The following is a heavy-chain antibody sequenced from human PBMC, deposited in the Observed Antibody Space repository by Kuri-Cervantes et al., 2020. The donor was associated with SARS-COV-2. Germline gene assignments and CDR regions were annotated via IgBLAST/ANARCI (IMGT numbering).Heavy chain of an antibody. CDR2: IQPDGNNK. Sequence: GESLKISCAGSGFTFSIYWMSWVRQAPGKGLEYVANIQPDGNNKYYVDSVKGRFTISRDNAKNLLYLQMNSLGAEDTAVYYCAREGNLGYWGQGTLVTVSS. D-gene: IGHD3-16*01. CDR3: AREGNLGY. V-gene: IGHV3-7*01. J-gene: IGHJ4*02. CDR1: GFTFSIYW.